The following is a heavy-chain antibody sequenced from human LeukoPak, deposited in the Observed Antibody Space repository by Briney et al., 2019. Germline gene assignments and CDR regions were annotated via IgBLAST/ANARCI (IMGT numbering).Heavy chain of an antibody. CDR3: ARVSEYNWFDP. J-gene: IGHJ5*02. CDR1: RFTFSFYW. D-gene: IGHD1-14*01. V-gene: IGHV3-7*01. CDR2: IKGDGTEK. Sequence: GGSLRLSCAASRFTFSFYWMTWVRQAPGKGLEWVANIKGDGTEKSYVDSVKGRFTISRDNAKNSLYLQMNSLRAEDTAVYYCARVSEYNWFDPWGQGTLVTVSS.